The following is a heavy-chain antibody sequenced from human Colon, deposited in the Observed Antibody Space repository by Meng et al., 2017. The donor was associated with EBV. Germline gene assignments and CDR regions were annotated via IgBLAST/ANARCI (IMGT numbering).Heavy chain of an antibody. CDR3: ARRRGGSGRDC. J-gene: IGHJ4*02. D-gene: IGHD3-10*01. CDR2: IYHSGST. CDR1: GGSISSNGYY. V-gene: IGHV4-39*01. Sequence: QLQLQEVGPGLVKPSEPLSLTCTVSGGSISSNGYYWDWVRQPPGKGLEWIGAIYHSGSTSYNPSLQSRVTMFVDTSKNQFSLMLTSVTATDTAVYYCARRRGGSGRDCWGQGTLVTVSS.